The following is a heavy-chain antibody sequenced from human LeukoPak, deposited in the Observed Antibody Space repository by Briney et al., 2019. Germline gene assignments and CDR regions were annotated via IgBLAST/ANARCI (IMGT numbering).Heavy chain of an antibody. CDR2: VSYDGSNK. CDR1: GFTFNTYV. V-gene: IGHV3-30-3*01. CDR3: ARDPHGSGSYYPYFDY. Sequence: PGGSLRLSCAASGFTFNTYVMHWVRQAPGKGLEWVAVVSYDGSNKYYADSVKGRFTISRDNSKNTLYLQMIGLRAEDTAVYYCARDPHGSGSYYPYFDYWGQGTLVTVSS. J-gene: IGHJ4*02. D-gene: IGHD3-10*01.